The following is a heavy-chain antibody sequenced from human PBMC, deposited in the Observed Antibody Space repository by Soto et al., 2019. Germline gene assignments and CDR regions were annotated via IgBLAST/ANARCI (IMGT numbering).Heavy chain of an antibody. V-gene: IGHV3-72*01. CDR1: GFTFSDHY. J-gene: IGHJ4*02. D-gene: IGHD3-9*01. CDR2: TRNKANSYTT. Sequence: EVQLVESGGGLVQPGGSLRLSCAASGFTFSDHYMDWVRQAPGKGLEWVGRTRNKANSYTTEYAASVKGRFTISREDSKNSLYLQMNSLKTEDTAVYYCAAVSTPYDILTGYGHWGQGTLVTVSS. CDR3: AAVSTPYDILTGYGH.